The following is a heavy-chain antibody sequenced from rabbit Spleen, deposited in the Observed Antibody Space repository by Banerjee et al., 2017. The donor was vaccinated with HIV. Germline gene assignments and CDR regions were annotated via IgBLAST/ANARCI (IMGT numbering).Heavy chain of an antibody. CDR1: GFSLSNNVW. V-gene: IGHV1S45*01. Sequence: QEQLEESGGGLFQPGGSLALTCKASGFSLSNNVWMCWVRQAPEKGLEWIACIYTGSSGSTYYASWAKGRFTISKSTSLTTVTLQMTSLTVADTATYFCARDDRTVTGVQFNLWGPGTLVTV. CDR2: IYTGSSGST. J-gene: IGHJ4*01. CDR3: ARDDRTVTGVQFNL. D-gene: IGHD7-1*01.